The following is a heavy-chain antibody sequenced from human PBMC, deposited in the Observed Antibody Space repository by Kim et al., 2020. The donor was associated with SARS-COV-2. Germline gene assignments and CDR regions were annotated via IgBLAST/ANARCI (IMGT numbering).Heavy chain of an antibody. J-gene: IGHJ2*01. D-gene: IGHD6-6*01. CDR3: ARGQVYSSSSRWYFDL. Sequence: NYAQKFQGRVTITADESTSTAYMELSSLRSEDMAVYYCARGQVYSSSSRWYFDLWGRGTLVTVSS. V-gene: IGHV1-69*01.